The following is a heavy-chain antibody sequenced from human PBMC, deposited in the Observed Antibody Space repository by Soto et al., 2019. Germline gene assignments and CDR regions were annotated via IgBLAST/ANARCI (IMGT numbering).Heavy chain of an antibody. CDR2: MNPNSGNT. V-gene: IGHV1-8*01. CDR3: ARGFVWLFFGEVDYYMDG. Sequence: GASVKVSCKASGYTFTSYDINWVRQATGQRIEWMGWMNPNSGNTGYAQKFQGRVTMTRNTSISTAYMELSSLRSEDTAVYYCARGFVWLFFGEVDYYMDGRTKRSTDTGSS. J-gene: IGHJ6*03. D-gene: IGHD3-10*01. CDR1: GYTFTSYD.